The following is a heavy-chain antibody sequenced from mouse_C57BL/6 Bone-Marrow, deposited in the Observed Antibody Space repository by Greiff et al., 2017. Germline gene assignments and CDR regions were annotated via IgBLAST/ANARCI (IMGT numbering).Heavy chain of an antibody. Sequence: VQLQQSGAELVKPGASVKLSCTASGFNIKDYYMHWVKQRTEQGLEWIGRIDPEDGETKYAPKFQGKATITADTSSNTAYLQRSSLTSEDTAVYYCARRRDGSSYFYAMDYWGQGTSVTVSS. CDR1: GFNIKDYY. V-gene: IGHV14-2*01. J-gene: IGHJ4*01. D-gene: IGHD1-1*01. CDR3: ARRRDGSSYFYAMDY. CDR2: IDPEDGET.